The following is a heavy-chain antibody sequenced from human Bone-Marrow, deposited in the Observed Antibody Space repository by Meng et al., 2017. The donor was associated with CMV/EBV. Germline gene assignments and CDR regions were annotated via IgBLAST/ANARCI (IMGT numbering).Heavy chain of an antibody. CDR1: FY. CDR3: ARIIRRRDIVVVPATHPEGWFDP. D-gene: IGHD2-2*01. V-gene: IGHV4-34*01. CDR2: INHSGST. J-gene: IGHJ5*02. Sequence: FYRSWIRQPTGKGLECIGEINHSGSTNYNPSLKSRVTISVDTSKNQFSLKLSSVTAADTAVYYCARIIRRRDIVVVPATHPEGWFDPWGQGTLVTVSS.